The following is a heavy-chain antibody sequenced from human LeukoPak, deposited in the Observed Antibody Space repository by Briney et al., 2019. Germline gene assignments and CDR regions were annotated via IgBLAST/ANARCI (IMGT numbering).Heavy chain of an antibody. V-gene: IGHV3-30*02. CDR3: AKDLAARANYYYMDV. D-gene: IGHD6-13*01. CDR2: IRYDGSNK. Sequence: GGSLRLSCAASGFTFSSYGMHWVRQAPGKGLEWVAFIRYDGSNKYYADSVKGRFTISRDNSKNTLYLQMNSLRAEDTAVYYCAKDLAARANYYYMDVWGKGTTVTISS. J-gene: IGHJ6*03. CDR1: GFTFSSYG.